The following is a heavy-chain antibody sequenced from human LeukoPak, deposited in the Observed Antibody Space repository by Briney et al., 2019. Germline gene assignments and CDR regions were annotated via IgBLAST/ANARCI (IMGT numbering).Heavy chain of an antibody. D-gene: IGHD3-16*01. CDR1: GFTFSTYG. V-gene: IGHV3-30*03. CDR3: ARSYIRVGAFWFDP. Sequence: GGSLRLSCAASGFTFSTYGMHWVRQAPGKGLEWVAIMSYDGSKKYYVDSVKGRFTISRDNSKNTLDLHMNSLRTEDTAVYYCARSYIRVGAFWFDPWGQGTLVTVSS. CDR2: MSYDGSKK. J-gene: IGHJ5*02.